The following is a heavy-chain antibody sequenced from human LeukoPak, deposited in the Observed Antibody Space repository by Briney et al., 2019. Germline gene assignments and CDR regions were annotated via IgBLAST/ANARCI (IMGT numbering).Heavy chain of an antibody. V-gene: IGHV3-23*01. J-gene: IGHJ4*02. Sequence: PGGSLRLSCAVSGITLRNYGMSWVRQAAGKGLEWVGGISDSGGRTNYADSVKGRFTISRDNPKNTLYLQMNSLRAEDTAVYYCAKRGVVIRVILVGFHKEAYYFDSWGQGALVTVSS. D-gene: IGHD3-22*01. CDR3: AKRGVVIRVILVGFHKEAYYFDS. CDR2: ISDSGGRT. CDR1: GITLRNYG.